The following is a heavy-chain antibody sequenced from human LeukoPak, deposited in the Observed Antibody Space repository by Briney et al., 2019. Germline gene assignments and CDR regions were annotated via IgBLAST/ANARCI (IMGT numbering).Heavy chain of an antibody. CDR2: ISGKTGTT. CDR3: ARINTRDGYDYDSFDY. CDR1: GFTFNTYA. J-gene: IGHJ4*02. V-gene: IGHV3-23*01. D-gene: IGHD5-24*01. Sequence: PGGSLRLSCAASGFTFNTYATTWVRQAPGKGLEWVSSISGKTGTTYYADSVKGRFTVSRDSSKTTLYLQMNSLRAEDTAVYYCARINTRDGYDYDSFDYWGQGTLVTVSS.